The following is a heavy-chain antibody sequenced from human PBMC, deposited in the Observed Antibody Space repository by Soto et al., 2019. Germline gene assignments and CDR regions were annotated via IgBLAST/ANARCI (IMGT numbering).Heavy chain of an antibody. J-gene: IGHJ4*02. CDR2: INAGNGNT. D-gene: IGHD6-19*01. V-gene: IGHV1-3*01. CDR3: ARDLGGWPDY. CDR1: GYTFTSYA. Sequence: QVQLVQSGAEVKKPGASVKVSCKASGYTFTSYAIHWVRQAPGQRLEWMGWINAGNGNTKYSQKFQDRVTITRDTSAGPAYMERSSRRSEDTAVYSCARDLGGWPDYWGQGTLVTVSS.